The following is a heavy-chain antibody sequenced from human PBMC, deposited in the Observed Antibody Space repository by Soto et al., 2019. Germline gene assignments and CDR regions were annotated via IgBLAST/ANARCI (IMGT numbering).Heavy chain of an antibody. V-gene: IGHV3-23*01. CDR2: ISGSGGST. CDR1: GFTFSGYA. CDR3: AKDLRQYYYDSSGCFDY. J-gene: IGHJ4*02. D-gene: IGHD3-22*01. Sequence: EVQLLESGGGLVQPGGSLRLSCAASGFTFSGYAMSWVRQAPGKGLEWVSAISGSGGSTYYADSVKGRFTISRDNSKNTLYLQMNSLRAEDTAVYYCAKDLRQYYYDSSGCFDYWAREPWSPSPQ.